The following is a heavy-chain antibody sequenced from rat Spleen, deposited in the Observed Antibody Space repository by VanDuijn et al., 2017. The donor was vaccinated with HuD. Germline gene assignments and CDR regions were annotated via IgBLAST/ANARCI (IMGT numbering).Heavy chain of an antibody. D-gene: IGHD1-10*01. CDR3: TRDNNDYFDY. Sequence: EVQLLESGGGLVQPGRSLKLSCAASGFTFSNYYMAWVRQAPTKGLEWVASITNAAGKVHYPDSVKGRFTISRDTAQNTLYLQMNSPTSEDTATYYCTRDNNDYFDYWGQGVMVTVSS. J-gene: IGHJ2*01. V-gene: IGHV5S23*01. CDR2: ITNAAGKV. CDR1: GFTFSNYY.